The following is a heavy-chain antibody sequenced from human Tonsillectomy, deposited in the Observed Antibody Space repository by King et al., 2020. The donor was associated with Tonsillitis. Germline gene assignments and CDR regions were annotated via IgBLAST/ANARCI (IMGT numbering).Heavy chain of an antibody. CDR3: ARDAAAGPNWFDP. D-gene: IGHD6-13*01. Sequence: QVQLVESGGGVVQPGRSLRLSCAASGFTFSNYDMHWVRQAPGKGLEGVAVKSYDGSNKYYADSVKGRFTISRDNSKNTLYLQMNSLRAEDTAVYYCARDAAAGPNWFDPWGQGNLVTVSS. CDR2: KSYDGSNK. CDR1: GFTFSNYD. J-gene: IGHJ5*02. V-gene: IGHV3-30*04.